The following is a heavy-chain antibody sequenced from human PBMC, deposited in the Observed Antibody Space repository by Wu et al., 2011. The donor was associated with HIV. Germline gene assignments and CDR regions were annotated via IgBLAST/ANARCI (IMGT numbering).Heavy chain of an antibody. CDR1: GYTFTTYG. Sequence: QVQLVQSGAEVKKPGASVKVSCKASGYTFTTYGISWVRQAPGQGLEWIGWIRTYNGETNYAQKFQGRVTVTTDTSTSTVYMELSSLRSEDTAVYYCARGSTSRTYGTTSDYYYYYMDVWGKGTTVTVSS. V-gene: IGHV1-18*01. CDR3: ARGSTSRTYGTTSDYYYYYMDV. D-gene: IGHD1/OR15-1a*01. CDR2: IRTYNGET. J-gene: IGHJ6*03.